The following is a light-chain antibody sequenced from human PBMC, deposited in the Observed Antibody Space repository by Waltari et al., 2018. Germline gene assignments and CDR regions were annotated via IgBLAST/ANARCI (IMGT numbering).Light chain of an antibody. CDR2: MAS. V-gene: IGKV2-28*01. CDR1: QSLLHSNGYDY. J-gene: IGKJ1*01. Sequence: EIALTQSPLSLPVTPGEPASVSCWSSQSLLHSNGYDYLNWYLQKPGQSPQLLIYMASSRAAVVPDRFSGSGSGTNFTLKVSRLEAEDVGVYYCVQSLQTPPWTFGQGTKVEIK. CDR3: VQSLQTPPWT.